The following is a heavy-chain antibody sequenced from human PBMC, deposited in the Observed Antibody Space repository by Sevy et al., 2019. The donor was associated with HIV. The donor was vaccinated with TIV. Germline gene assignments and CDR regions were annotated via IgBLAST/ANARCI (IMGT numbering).Heavy chain of an antibody. CDR3: ARSIAVSGTGRFDP. V-gene: IGHV5-51*01. Sequence: GESLKISCKSSGDSFTSYWIAWVRQMPGRGLEWMGSIFPGDSDTKYSPSFQGQVTISADKSITTAYLQWRSLKVSDSAMYFCARSIAVSGTGRFDPWGQGTLVTVSS. CDR2: IFPGDSDT. D-gene: IGHD6-13*01. CDR1: GDSFTSYW. J-gene: IGHJ5*02.